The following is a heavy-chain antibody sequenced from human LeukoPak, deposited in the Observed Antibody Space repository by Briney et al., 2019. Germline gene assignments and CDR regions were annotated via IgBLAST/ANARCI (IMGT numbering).Heavy chain of an antibody. CDR3: ARAYSERYGLGYYYMDV. V-gene: IGHV3-21*01. CDR2: ISSSSRYI. J-gene: IGHJ6*03. CDR1: GFTFITYS. Sequence: GGSLRLSCAASGFTFITYSMNWVRQAPGKGLEWVSSISSSSRYIYYADSAKGGFTLSRDNAKKSVYMQMNSLRAEDTAVYYCARAYSERYGLGYYYMDVWGKGTTVTISS. D-gene: IGHD1-26*01.